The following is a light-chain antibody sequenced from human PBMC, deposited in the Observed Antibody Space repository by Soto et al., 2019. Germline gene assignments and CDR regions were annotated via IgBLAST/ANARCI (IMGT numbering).Light chain of an antibody. CDR1: QSVSSSY. CDR2: DAS. J-gene: IGKJ5*01. V-gene: IGKV3D-15*01. Sequence: EIVLTQSPGTLSLSPGERATLSCRASQSVSSSYLAWYQQKPGQAPRLLIYDASNRATGIPARFSGSGSGTEFTHIISSLQSEDFAVYYCQQYNNWPLAFGQGTRLEIK. CDR3: QQYNNWPLA.